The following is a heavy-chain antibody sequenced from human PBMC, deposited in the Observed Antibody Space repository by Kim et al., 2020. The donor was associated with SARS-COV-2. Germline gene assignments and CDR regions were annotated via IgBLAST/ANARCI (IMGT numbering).Heavy chain of an antibody. CDR2: IYYSGST. CDR1: GGSISSSSYY. J-gene: IGHJ4*02. Sequence: SETLSLTCTVSGGSISSSSYYWGWIRQPPGKGLEWIGRIYYSGSTYYNPSLKSRVTISVDTSKNQFSLKLSSVTAADTAVYYCARLWQQLARFDYWGQGTLVTVSS. V-gene: IGHV4-39*01. D-gene: IGHD6-13*01. CDR3: ARLWQQLARFDY.